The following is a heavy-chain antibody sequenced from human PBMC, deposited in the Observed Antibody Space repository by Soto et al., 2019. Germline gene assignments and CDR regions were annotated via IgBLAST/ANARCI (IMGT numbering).Heavy chain of an antibody. D-gene: IGHD2-2*01. CDR1: GGSISSYY. CDR2: IYYSGST. V-gene: IGHV4-59*01. CDR3: ARGESDIVVVPAAQGGYYYMDV. Sequence: LEILSLTCTVSGGSISSYYWSWIRQPPGKGLEWIGYIYYSGSTNYNPSLKSRVTISVDTSKNQFSLKLSSVTAADTAVYYCARGESDIVVVPAAQGGYYYMDVWGKGTTVTVSS. J-gene: IGHJ6*03.